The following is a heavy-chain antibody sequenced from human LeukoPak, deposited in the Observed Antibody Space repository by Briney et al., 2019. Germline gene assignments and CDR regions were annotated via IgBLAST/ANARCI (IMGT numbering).Heavy chain of an antibody. CDR3: ARDDYGGELDY. CDR2: IYYSGST. D-gene: IGHD4-23*01. Sequence: SETLSLTCTVSGGSINNYYWTWIRQPPGKGLEWIGYIYYSGSTNYNPSLASRVTISIDTSKNQLSLKLSSVTAADTAVYYCARDDYGGELDYWGQGTLVTVSS. CDR1: GGSINNYY. J-gene: IGHJ4*02. V-gene: IGHV4-59*01.